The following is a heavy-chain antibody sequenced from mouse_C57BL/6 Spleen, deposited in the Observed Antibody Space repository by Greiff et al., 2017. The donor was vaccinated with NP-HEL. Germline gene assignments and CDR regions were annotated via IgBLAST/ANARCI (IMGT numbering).Heavy chain of an antibody. CDR1: GFNIKDYY. Sequence: VQLKQSGAELVKPGASVKLSCTASGFNIKDYYMHWVKQRTEQGLEWIGRIDPEDGETKYAPKFQGKATITADTSSNTAYLQLSSLTSEDTAVYYCASRGSPLYYGSSYDYFDYWGQGTTLTVSS. J-gene: IGHJ2*01. D-gene: IGHD1-1*01. CDR2: IDPEDGET. CDR3: ASRGSPLYYGSSYDYFDY. V-gene: IGHV14-2*01.